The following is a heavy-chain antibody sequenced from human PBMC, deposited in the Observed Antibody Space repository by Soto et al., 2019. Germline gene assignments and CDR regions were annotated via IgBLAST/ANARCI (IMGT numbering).Heavy chain of an antibody. D-gene: IGHD6-19*01. CDR2: IIPIFGTA. CDR1: GGTFSSYA. J-gene: IGHJ6*02. Sequence: SVKVSCKASGGTFSSYAISWVRQAPGQGREWMGGIIPIFGTANYAQKFQGRVTITADESTSTAYMELNSLRSEDTAVYYCARASPPGIAVAPLHGSHYYYYYGMDVWGQGTTVTVSS. V-gene: IGHV1-69*13. CDR3: ARASPPGIAVAPLHGSHYYYYYGMDV.